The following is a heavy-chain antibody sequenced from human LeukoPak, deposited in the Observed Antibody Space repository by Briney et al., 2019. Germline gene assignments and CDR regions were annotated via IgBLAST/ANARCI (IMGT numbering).Heavy chain of an antibody. J-gene: IGHJ3*02. CDR2: IYSSGST. CDR1: GASISSGSNY. D-gene: IGHD3-10*01. CDR3: ARSDGYGLVDI. V-gene: IGHV4-39*07. Sequence: SETLSLTCSVSGASISSGSNYWGWISQPPGKTLEWIGSIYSSGSTYYNSSLQSRVIIIIDTPKNPFSLTLSSVTAADTAVYYCARSDGYGLVDIWGEGTMVTVSS.